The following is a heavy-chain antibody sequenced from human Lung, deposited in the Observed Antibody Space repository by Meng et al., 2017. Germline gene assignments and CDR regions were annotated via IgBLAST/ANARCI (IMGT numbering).Heavy chain of an antibody. J-gene: IGHJ4*02. CDR3: ARGPTTMAHDFDY. V-gene: IGHV4-34*02. CDR2: INHSGST. CDR1: GGSFSDYY. D-gene: IGHD4-11*01. Sequence: QVQLTRWGAGLFTPSETLSLTCVFSGGSFSDYYWSLIRQPPVKGLEWIGEINHSGSTNYNPSLESRATISVDTSQNNLSLKLSSVTAADSAVYYCARGPTTMAHDFDYWGQGTLVTVSS.